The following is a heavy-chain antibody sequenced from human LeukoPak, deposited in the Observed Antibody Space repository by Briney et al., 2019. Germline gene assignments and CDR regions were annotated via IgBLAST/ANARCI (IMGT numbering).Heavy chain of an antibody. V-gene: IGHV3-7*01. CDR2: IKEDGSEK. J-gene: IGHJ4*02. CDR3: ARDLYRIVVVPHYFDY. D-gene: IGHD3-22*01. Sequence: GGSLRLSCAASGFTFSNYWMSWVRQAPGKGLEWVANIKEDGSEKYYVDSVKGRFTISRDNARKSLYLQMNSLRAEDTAVYYCARDLYRIVVVPHYFDYWGQGTLVTVSS. CDR1: GFTFSNYW.